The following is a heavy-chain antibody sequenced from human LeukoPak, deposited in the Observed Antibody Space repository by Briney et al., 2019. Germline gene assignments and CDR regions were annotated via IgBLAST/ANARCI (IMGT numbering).Heavy chain of an antibody. D-gene: IGHD1-7*01. Sequence: GGSLTLFCTASGFTFSSYAMSWARQAPGKGLEWVSAISGSGGSTYYADSVKGRFTISRDNSKNTLYLQMNSLRAEDTAIYYCAKPGNDWNYLLAFDIWGHGTMVTVSS. J-gene: IGHJ3*02. CDR2: ISGSGGST. V-gene: IGHV3-23*01. CDR1: GFTFSSYA. CDR3: AKPGNDWNYLLAFDI.